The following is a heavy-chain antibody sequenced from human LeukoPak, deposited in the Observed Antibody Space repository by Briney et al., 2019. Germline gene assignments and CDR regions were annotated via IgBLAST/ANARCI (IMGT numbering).Heavy chain of an antibody. D-gene: IGHD6-13*01. CDR3: ARYEQQLGVGY. Sequence: SETLSLTCTVSVGSISSGGYYWTWIRQHPGKGLEWIGYIYYSGSTSYNPSLKSRVTISVDTSKNQFSLKLSSVTAADTAVYYCARYEQQLGVGYWGQGTLVAVSS. J-gene: IGHJ4*02. V-gene: IGHV4-31*03. CDR2: IYYSGST. CDR1: VGSISSGGYY.